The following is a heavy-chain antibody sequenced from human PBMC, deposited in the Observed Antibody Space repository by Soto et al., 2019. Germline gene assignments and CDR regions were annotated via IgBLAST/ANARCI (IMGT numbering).Heavy chain of an antibody. Sequence: GASVKVSCKASGYTFTGYYMHWVRQAPGQGLEWTGWINPNSGGTNYAQKFQGWVTMTRDTSISTAYMELSRLRSDDTAVYYCARGIAAAGTASTSNNWFDPWGQGTLVTVSS. V-gene: IGHV1-2*04. CDR3: ARGIAAAGTASTSNNWFDP. CDR2: INPNSGGT. CDR1: GYTFTGYY. D-gene: IGHD6-13*01. J-gene: IGHJ5*02.